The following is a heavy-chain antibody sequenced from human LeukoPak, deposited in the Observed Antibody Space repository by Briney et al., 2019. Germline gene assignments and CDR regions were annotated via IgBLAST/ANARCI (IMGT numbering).Heavy chain of an antibody. V-gene: IGHV4-4*07. CDR2: IYTSGST. CDR1: GGSISSYY. J-gene: IGHJ6*02. Sequence: SETLSLTCTVSGGSISSYYWSWIRQPAGKGLEWIGRIYTSGSTNYNPSLKSRVAMSVDTSKNQFSLKLSSVTAADTAVYYCARDGSGSYYYYYGMDVWGQGTTVTVSS. D-gene: IGHD1-26*01. CDR3: ARDGSGSYYYYYGMDV.